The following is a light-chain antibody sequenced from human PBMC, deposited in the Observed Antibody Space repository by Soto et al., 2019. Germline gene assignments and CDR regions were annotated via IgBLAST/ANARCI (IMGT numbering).Light chain of an antibody. Sequence: DIQMTQSPSSLSAYIGDRVTITCRASQNIDSYLNWYQQKPGKAPKLLIYSTSSLQSGVPSRFSGSGSGTDFTLTISTLQPDDFATYFCQQSYSTPSTFGQGTKLEI. CDR2: STS. CDR1: QNIDSY. CDR3: QQSYSTPST. V-gene: IGKV1-39*01. J-gene: IGKJ2*01.